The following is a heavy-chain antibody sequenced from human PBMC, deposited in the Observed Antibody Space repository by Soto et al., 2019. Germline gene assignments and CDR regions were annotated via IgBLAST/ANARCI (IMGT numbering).Heavy chain of an antibody. CDR2: ISYDGSNK. J-gene: IGHJ6*02. V-gene: IGHV3-30*18. CDR3: AKDLLVRGLDPYYYYYGMDV. Sequence: QVQLVESGGGVVQPGRSLRLSCAASGFTFSSYGMHWVRQAPGKGLEWVAVISYDGSNKYYADSVKGRFTISRDNSKNTVYLQMNSLRAEDTAVYYCAKDLLVRGLDPYYYYYGMDVWGQGTTVTVSS. D-gene: IGHD3-10*01. CDR1: GFTFSSYG.